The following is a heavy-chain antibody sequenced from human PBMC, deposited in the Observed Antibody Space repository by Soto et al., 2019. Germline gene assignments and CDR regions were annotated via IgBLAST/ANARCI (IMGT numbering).Heavy chain of an antibody. CDR2: IYYNGDT. J-gene: IGHJ4*02. V-gene: IGHV4-30-4*01. CDR3: AREGGDFGQVPYY. D-gene: IGHD3-3*01. Sequence: QVRLQESGPKLVRPSQTLSLTCSVSGVSINRGDYYWSWIRQSPGRGLEWIGSIYYNGDTNYNPPLGSRVTMSVYTSKNQCFRDLQSVVAADAAVYFCAREGGDFGQVPYYWGQVTLITVSS. CDR1: GVSINRGDYY.